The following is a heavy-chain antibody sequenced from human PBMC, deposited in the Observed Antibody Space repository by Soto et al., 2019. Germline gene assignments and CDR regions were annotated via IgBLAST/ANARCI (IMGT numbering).Heavy chain of an antibody. CDR2: INPSAGNA. CDR3: ATYCRGGSCPPGPWD. CDR1: GYTLPLYY. D-gene: IGHD2-15*01. J-gene: IGHJ3*01. V-gene: IGHV1-46*03. Sequence: QVHLVQSGAEVKNPGASVKVSCKASGYTLPLYYLHWVRQAPGQGLEWMGIINPSAGNADYAQKFQGRVTMTRYTSKSTVYMELNSLRSEDKAMYDCATYCRGGSCPPGPWDWGHGTMVTVS.